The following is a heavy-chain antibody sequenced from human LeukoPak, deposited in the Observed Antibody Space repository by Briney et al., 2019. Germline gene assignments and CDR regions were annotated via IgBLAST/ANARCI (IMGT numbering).Heavy chain of an antibody. CDR3: ARGEGLRSRFGY. V-gene: IGHV4-34*01. Sequence: SETLSLTCAVYGGSFSGYYWSWIRQPPGKGLEWIGEINHSGSTNYNPSLKSRVTISVGTSKNQFSLNLSTVTAADTDVCYCARGEGLRSRFGYWGQGTLVTVSS. CDR1: GGSFSGYY. CDR2: INHSGST. D-gene: IGHD3-10*01. J-gene: IGHJ4*02.